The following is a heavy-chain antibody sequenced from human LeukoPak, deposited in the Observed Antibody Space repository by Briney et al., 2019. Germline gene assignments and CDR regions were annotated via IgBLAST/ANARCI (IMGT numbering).Heavy chain of an antibody. CDR3: ARLASSSWPLYYYYGMDV. V-gene: IGHV1-8*01. CDR2: MNPNNGNT. J-gene: IGHJ6*02. CDR1: GYTFTSYD. D-gene: IGHD6-13*01. Sequence: ASVKVSCKASGYTFTSYDINWVRQATGQGLEWMGWMNPNNGNTGYAQKFQGRVTMTRSTSIGTAYMELSSLRSEDTAVYYCARLASSSWPLYYYYGMDVWGQGTTVTVSS.